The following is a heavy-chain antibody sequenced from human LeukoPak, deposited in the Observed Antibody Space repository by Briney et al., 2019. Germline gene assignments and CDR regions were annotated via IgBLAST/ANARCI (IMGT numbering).Heavy chain of an antibody. Sequence: ASVKVSCKASGYSFVGYGITWVRQAPGQGLEWMGWFNPENGNTNYAQKVQGRVTMTADTSTSTSYMELRSLRSEDTAVYYCAREGGCSSTSCSWFDPWGQGTLVTVSS. CDR2: FNPENGNT. D-gene: IGHD2-2*01. CDR3: AREGGCSSTSCSWFDP. V-gene: IGHV1-18*01. CDR1: GYSFVGYG. J-gene: IGHJ5*02.